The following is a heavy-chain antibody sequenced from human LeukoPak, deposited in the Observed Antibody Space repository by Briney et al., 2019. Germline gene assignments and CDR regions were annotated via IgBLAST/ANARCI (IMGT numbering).Heavy chain of an antibody. D-gene: IGHD2-8*01. J-gene: IGHJ4*02. CDR2: IYYSGST. Sequence: SETLSLTCTVPGGSISSSSYYWGWIRQPPGKGLEWIGSIYYSGSTYYNPSLKSRVTISVDTSKNQFSLKLSSVTAADTAVYYCARADIVLMVYATPYYFDYWGQGTLVTVSS. CDR1: GGSISSSSYY. CDR3: ARADIVLMVYATPYYFDY. V-gene: IGHV4-39*07.